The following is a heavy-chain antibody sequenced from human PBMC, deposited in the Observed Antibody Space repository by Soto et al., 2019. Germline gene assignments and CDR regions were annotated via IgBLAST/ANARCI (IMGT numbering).Heavy chain of an antibody. Sequence: SETLSLTCTVSGGSIRSGGYYWSWIRQHPGKGLEWIGYIYYSGSTYYNPSLKSRVTISVDTSKNQFSLKLSSVTAADTAVYYCARTLPPFDAGYYYYYYGMDVWGQGTTVTVS. D-gene: IGHD2-2*01. J-gene: IGHJ6*02. CDR3: ARTLPPFDAGYYYYYYGMDV. CDR2: IYYSGST. CDR1: GGSIRSGGYY. V-gene: IGHV4-31*03.